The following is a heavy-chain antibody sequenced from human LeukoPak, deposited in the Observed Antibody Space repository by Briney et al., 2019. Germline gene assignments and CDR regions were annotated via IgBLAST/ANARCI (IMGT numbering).Heavy chain of an antibody. D-gene: IGHD6-25*01. CDR2: VYYGRSP. V-gene: IGHV4-39*02. CDR3: ARSSGTGTFSY. CDR1: GDSISRSTYY. Sequence: PSETLSLTCTVSGDSISRSTYYWAWIRQPPGKGLEWIGSVYYGRSPYFNPSLESRATISVDTSKNHFTLKMSSVTAADTAVYYCARSSGTGTFSYWGQGTLVTVSS. J-gene: IGHJ4*02.